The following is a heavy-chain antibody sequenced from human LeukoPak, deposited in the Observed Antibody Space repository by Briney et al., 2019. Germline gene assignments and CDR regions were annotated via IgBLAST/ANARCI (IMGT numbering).Heavy chain of an antibody. CDR2: MNPNSGNT. V-gene: IGHV1-8*01. J-gene: IGHJ5*02. D-gene: IGHD6-13*01. CDR3: ARVSDGSSWYGIRWFDP. CDR1: GYTFTSYD. Sequence: ASVKVSCKASGYTFTSYDINWVRQATGQGLEWMGWMNPNSGNTGYAQKFQGRVTMTRDTSISTAYMELSSLTSEDTAVYYCARVSDGSSWYGIRWFDPWGQGTLVTVSS.